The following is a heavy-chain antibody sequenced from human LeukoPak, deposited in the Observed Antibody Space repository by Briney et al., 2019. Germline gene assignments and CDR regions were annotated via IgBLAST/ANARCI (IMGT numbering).Heavy chain of an antibody. CDR3: AKEQYGDYVYYYYGMDV. CDR1: GFIFSSYA. V-gene: IGHV3-23*01. Sequence: GGSLRLSCAASGFIFSSYAMSWVRQAPGKGLVWVSGISGSGGTTYYADSVKGRFTISRDNSRNTLYLQMNSLRAEDTAVYYCAKEQYGDYVYYYYGMDVWGQGTPVTVSS. CDR2: ISGSGGTT. J-gene: IGHJ6*02. D-gene: IGHD4-17*01.